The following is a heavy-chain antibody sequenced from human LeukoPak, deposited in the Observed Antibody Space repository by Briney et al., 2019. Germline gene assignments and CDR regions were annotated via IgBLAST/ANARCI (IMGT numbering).Heavy chain of an antibody. J-gene: IGHJ4*02. CDR1: GVTFSSSW. CDR2: IKQDGSEK. D-gene: IGHD6-13*01. CDR3: ARDSAAVPNHHDY. V-gene: IGHV3-7*01. Sequence: GGSLRLSCADSGVTFSSSWMSWVRQAPGKGLEWVANIKQDGSEKYYVDSVKGRFTISRDNAKNSLYLQMNSLRAEDTAVYYCARDSAAVPNHHDYWGQGTLVTVS.